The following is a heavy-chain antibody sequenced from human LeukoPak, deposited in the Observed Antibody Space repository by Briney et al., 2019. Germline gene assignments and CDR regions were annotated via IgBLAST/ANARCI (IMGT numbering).Heavy chain of an antibody. CDR1: GFTFSSYS. V-gene: IGHV3-21*01. D-gene: IGHD4-17*01. CDR2: ISSSSSYI. CDR3: AREGPSTVTEYNWFDP. Sequence: GGSLRLSCAASGFTFSSYSMNWVRQAPGKGLEWVSSISSSSSYIYYADSVKGRFTISRDNAKNSLYLQMNSLRAEDTAVYNCAREGPSTVTEYNWFDPWGQGTLVTVSS. J-gene: IGHJ5*02.